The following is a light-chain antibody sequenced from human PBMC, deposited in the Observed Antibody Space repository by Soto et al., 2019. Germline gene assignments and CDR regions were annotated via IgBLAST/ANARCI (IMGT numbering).Light chain of an antibody. Sequence: DIVLTQSPATLSASPGKRATLSCRASQRVSSNLAWYQQKPGQAPRLLIYDTSTRATDLPARFSGSGSGTEFTLTISSLQSEDFAVYYCQHYNIWPHMLAFGGGTKVEL. CDR2: DTS. CDR1: QRVSSN. J-gene: IGKJ4*01. V-gene: IGKV3-15*01. CDR3: QHYNIWPHMLA.